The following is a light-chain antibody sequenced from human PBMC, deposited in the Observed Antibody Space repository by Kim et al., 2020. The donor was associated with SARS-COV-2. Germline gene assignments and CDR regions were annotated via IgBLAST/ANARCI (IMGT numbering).Light chain of an antibody. CDR2: GAS. J-gene: IGKJ1*01. V-gene: IGKV1-27*01. CDR3: QKYDTAPWT. CDR1: QGISNY. Sequence: DTQMTQSPSSLSASVGDRVTITCRASQGISNYLAWYQQKPGKVPKLLIYGASTLQSGVPSRFSGSRFGTEFTLTISSLQTEDVATYYCQKYDTAPWTFGEGTKVEIK.